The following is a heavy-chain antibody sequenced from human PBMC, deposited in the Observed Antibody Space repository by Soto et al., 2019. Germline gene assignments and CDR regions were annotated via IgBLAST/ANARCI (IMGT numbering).Heavy chain of an antibody. J-gene: IGHJ4*02. CDR2: IYYSGST. Sequence: SETLSLTCTVSGGSISSYYWSWIRQPPGEGLEWIGYIYYSGSTNYNPSLKSRVTISVDTSKNQFSLKLSSVTAADTAVYYCARQVGYSYGYYFDYWGQGTLVTVSS. V-gene: IGHV4-59*08. CDR1: GGSISSYY. D-gene: IGHD5-18*01. CDR3: ARQVGYSYGYYFDY.